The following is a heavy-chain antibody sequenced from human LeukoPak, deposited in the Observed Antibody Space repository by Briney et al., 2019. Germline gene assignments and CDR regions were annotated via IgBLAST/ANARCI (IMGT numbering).Heavy chain of an antibody. D-gene: IGHD3-10*01. CDR2: ISGSGGST. J-gene: IGHJ4*02. Sequence: PGGSPRLSCAASGFTFSSYAMSWVRQAPGKGLEWVSAISGSGGSTYYADSVKGRFTISRDNSKNTLYLQMNSLRAEDTAVYYCAKDRGGSGKPGGSFDYWGQGTLVTVSS. CDR1: GFTFSSYA. CDR3: AKDRGGSGKPGGSFDY. V-gene: IGHV3-23*01.